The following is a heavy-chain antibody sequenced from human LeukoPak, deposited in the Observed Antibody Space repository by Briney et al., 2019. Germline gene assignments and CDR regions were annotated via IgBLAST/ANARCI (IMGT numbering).Heavy chain of an antibody. CDR1: GGTFSSYA. CDR3: AAGEDYYDSSGYQESFQH. J-gene: IGHJ1*01. V-gene: IGHV1-69*13. Sequence: SVKVSCKASGGTFSSYAISWVRQAPGQGLEWMGGIIPIFGTANYAQKFQGRVTITADESTSTAYMELSSLRSEDTAVYYCAAGEDYYDSSGYQESFQHWGQGTLVTVSS. CDR2: IIPIFGTA. D-gene: IGHD3-22*01.